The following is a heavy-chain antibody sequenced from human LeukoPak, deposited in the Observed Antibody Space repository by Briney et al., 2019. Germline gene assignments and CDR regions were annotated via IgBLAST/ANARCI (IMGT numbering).Heavy chain of an antibody. CDR1: GYTFTGYY. D-gene: IGHD2/OR15-2a*01. J-gene: IGHJ3*02. CDR2: INPNSGGT. CDR3: ARGGTYYANDAFDI. Sequence: GASVKVSCKASGYTFTGYYMHWVRQAPGQGLEWMGWINPNSGGTNYAQKFQGRVTMTRDTSISTAYMELRSLRSDDTAVYYCARGGTYYANDAFDIWGQGTMVTVSS. V-gene: IGHV1-2*02.